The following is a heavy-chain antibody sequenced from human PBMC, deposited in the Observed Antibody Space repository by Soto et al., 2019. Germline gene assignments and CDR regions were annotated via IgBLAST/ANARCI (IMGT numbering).Heavy chain of an antibody. Sequence: QVQLVESGGGVVQPGRSLRLSCAASGFTFSSYGMHWVRQAPGKGLEWVAVISYDGSNKYYADSVKGRFTISRDNSKNTLYLQMNSLRAEDTAVYYCAKGYDILTGSITPKRGLYWGQGTLVTVSS. J-gene: IGHJ4*02. CDR3: AKGYDILTGSITPKRGLY. CDR2: ISYDGSNK. CDR1: GFTFSSYG. V-gene: IGHV3-30*18. D-gene: IGHD3-9*01.